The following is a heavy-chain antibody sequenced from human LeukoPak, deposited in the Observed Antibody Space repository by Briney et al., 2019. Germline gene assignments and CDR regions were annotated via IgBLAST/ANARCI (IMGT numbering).Heavy chain of an antibody. Sequence: ASVKVSCKASGYTFTSYGISWVRQAPGQGLEWMGWISAYNGNTNYAQKLQGRVTMTTDTSTSTAYMELRSLRSDDTAVYYCARISAASPNGWFDPWGQGTLVTVSS. CDR3: ARISAASPNGWFDP. V-gene: IGHV1-18*01. D-gene: IGHD6-13*01. CDR1: GYTFTSYG. J-gene: IGHJ5*02. CDR2: ISAYNGNT.